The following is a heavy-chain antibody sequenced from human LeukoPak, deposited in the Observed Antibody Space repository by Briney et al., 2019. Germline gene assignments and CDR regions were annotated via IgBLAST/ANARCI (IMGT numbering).Heavy chain of an antibody. J-gene: IGHJ4*02. CDR2: IIPMFATV. CDR1: GGTFSNYA. D-gene: IGHD3-22*01. Sequence: SVKVSCKASGGTFSNYAINWVRQAPGQGLDRMGGIIPMFATVNYAQKFQGRVTITTDESTNTAYMELSGLRSEDTAVYYCARNHDNTGYYDAYFDYWGQGTLVTVSS. CDR3: ARNHDNTGYYDAYFDY. V-gene: IGHV1-69*05.